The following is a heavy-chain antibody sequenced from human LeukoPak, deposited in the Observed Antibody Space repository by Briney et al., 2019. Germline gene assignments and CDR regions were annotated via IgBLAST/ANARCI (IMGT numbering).Heavy chain of an antibody. D-gene: IGHD6-19*01. CDR1: GFTVSSNY. J-gene: IGHJ4*02. V-gene: IGHV3-66*01. CDR2: IYSGGST. Sequence: PGGSPRLSCAASGFTVSSNYMSWVRQAPGKGLEWVSVIYSGGSTYYADSVKGRFTISRDNSKNTLYLQMNSLRAEDTAVYYCARTTFAVAGHFDYWGQGTLVTVSS. CDR3: ARTTFAVAGHFDY.